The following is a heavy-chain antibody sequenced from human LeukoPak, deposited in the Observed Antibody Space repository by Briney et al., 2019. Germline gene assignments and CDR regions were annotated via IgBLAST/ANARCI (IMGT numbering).Heavy chain of an antibody. J-gene: IGHJ3*02. CDR1: GGSISSSSYY. D-gene: IGHD3-3*01. CDR3: ARGATIFGVVIMDDAFDI. CDR2: IYYSGST. V-gene: IGHV4-39*01. Sequence: PSETLSLTCTVSGGSISSSSYYWGWIRQPPGKGLEWIGSIYYSGSTYYNPSLKSRVTISADTSKNQYSLKLSSVTAADTAVYYCARGATIFGVVIMDDAFDIWGQGTMVTVSS.